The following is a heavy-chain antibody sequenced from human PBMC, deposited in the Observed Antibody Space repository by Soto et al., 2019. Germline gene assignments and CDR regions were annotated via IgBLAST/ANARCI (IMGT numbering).Heavy chain of an antibody. CDR2: INRDSSII. D-gene: IGHD2-21*02. Sequence: EEQLVESGGGLVQPGGSLRLSCAASGFSFNSHYMTWVRQPPGKGLEWVSSINRDSSIIYYADSVRGRLTISRDNAQNSLYLQMNSLSADDTAVYFCLNGDYYVGQGTLVTVFS. V-gene: IGHV3-48*01. J-gene: IGHJ4*02. CDR1: GFSFNSHY. CDR3: LNGDYY.